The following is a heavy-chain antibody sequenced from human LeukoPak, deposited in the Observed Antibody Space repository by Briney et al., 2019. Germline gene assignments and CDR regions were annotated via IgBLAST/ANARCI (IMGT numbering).Heavy chain of an antibody. CDR2: MNPNSGNT. J-gene: IGHJ5*02. D-gene: IGHD6-13*01. CDR1: GYTFTSYD. V-gene: IGHV1-8*01. Sequence: ASVKVSCKASGYTFTSYDINWVRQATGQGLEWMGRMNPNSGNTGYAQKFQGRVTMTRNTSISTAYMELSSLRSEDTAVYYCARFRGGSVVDPLKRTERYSKINWFDPWGQGTLVTVSS. CDR3: ARFRGGSVVDPLKRTERYSKINWFDP.